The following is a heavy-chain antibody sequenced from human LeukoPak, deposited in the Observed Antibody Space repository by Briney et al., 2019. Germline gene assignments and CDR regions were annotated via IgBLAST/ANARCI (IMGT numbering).Heavy chain of an antibody. CDR3: ARNSGANVYTYSFQY. D-gene: IGHD1-26*01. V-gene: IGHV3-20*04. CDR1: GLTFDDYG. CDR2: INWNGGTT. J-gene: IGHJ4*02. Sequence: GGSLRLSCVASGLTFDDYGMSWVRHAPGKGLEWVSGINWNGGTTTYADSVKGRFTISRDNAKNSLYLQMNSLRVEDTAFYYCARNSGANVYTYSFQYWGRGTLVTVSS.